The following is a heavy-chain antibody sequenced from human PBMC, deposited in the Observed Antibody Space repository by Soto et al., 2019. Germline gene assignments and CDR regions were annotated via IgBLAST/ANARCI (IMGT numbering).Heavy chain of an antibody. J-gene: IGHJ6*02. CDR2: ISSSSSNI. V-gene: IGHV3-48*02. D-gene: IGHD4-17*01. CDR1: GFTFSSYS. CDR3: AREWGSTVTTSGDYYYYYGMDV. Sequence: EVQLVESGGGLVQPGGSLRLSCAASGFTFSSYSMNWVRQAPGKGLEWVSYISSSSSNIYYADSVKGRFTISSDNAKNSLYLQMNSLRDEDTAVYYCAREWGSTVTTSGDYYYYYGMDVWGQGTTVTVSS.